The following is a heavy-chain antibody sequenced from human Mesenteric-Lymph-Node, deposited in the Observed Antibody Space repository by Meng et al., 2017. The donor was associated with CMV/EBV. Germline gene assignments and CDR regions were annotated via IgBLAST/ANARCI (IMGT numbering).Heavy chain of an antibody. V-gene: IGHV3-11*01. CDR3: ARDVLEGYCTSTSCHPPDY. D-gene: IGHD2-2*01. CDR2: ISSSGSTI. J-gene: IGHJ4*02. CDR1: GFTFSDYY. Sequence: GGSLRLSCAASGFTFSDYYMSWIRQAPGKGLEWVSYISSSGSTIYYADSVKGRFTISRDNAKNSLYLQMNSLRAEDTAVYYCARDVLEGYCTSTSCHPPDYWGQGTLVTVSS.